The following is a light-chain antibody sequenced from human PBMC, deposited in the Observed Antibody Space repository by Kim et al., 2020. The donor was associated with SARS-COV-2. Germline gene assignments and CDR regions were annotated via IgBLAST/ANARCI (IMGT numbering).Light chain of an antibody. CDR2: DAS. J-gene: IGKJ2*01. CDR1: QGISSY. CDR3: QQLNSYPMYT. Sequence: ASVGDRVTITCRASQGISSYLAWYQQTPGKAPKLLIYDASTLQSGVPSRFSGSGSGTDFTLTISSLQPEDFATYYCQQLNSYPMYTFGQGTKLEI. V-gene: IGKV1-9*01.